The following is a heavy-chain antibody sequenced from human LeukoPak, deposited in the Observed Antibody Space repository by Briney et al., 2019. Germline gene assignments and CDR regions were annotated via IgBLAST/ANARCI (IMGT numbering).Heavy chain of an antibody. D-gene: IGHD5-24*01. J-gene: IGHJ4*02. CDR3: AKVARGDGYLMDFDY. Sequence: GGSLRLSCAASGFTLRSYTMNWVRQAPGKGLEWVSSIGISSNKIYYADSVKGRFTISRDNSNNTLYLQMNSLRAEDTAVYYCAKVARGDGYLMDFDYWGQGTLVTVSS. CDR1: GFTLRSYT. CDR2: IGISSNKI. V-gene: IGHV3-21*01.